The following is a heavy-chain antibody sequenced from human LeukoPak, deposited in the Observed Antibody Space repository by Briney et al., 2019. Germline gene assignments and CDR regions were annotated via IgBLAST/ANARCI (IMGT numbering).Heavy chain of an antibody. D-gene: IGHD3-9*01. V-gene: IGHV1-18*01. CDR1: GYTFTSYG. CDR3: ARLDDILTGYSLDY. CDR2: ISAYNGNT. J-gene: IGHJ4*02. Sequence: VASVKVSCKASGYTFTSYGISWVRQAPGQGLEWMGWISAYNGNTNYAQKLQGRVTMTTDTSTSTAYMELRSLRSDDTAVYYCARLDDILTGYSLDYWGQGTLVTVSS.